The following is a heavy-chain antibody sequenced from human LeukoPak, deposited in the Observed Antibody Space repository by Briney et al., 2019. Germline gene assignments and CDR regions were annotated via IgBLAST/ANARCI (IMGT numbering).Heavy chain of an antibody. D-gene: IGHD6-19*01. V-gene: IGHV4-59*01. CDR3: AGGGQWLSFDQ. CDR2: IHYSGTT. CDR1: GGSINNYY. Sequence: PSETLSLTCSVSGGSINNYYWSWIRQPPGKGLEWIGYIHYSGTTNYNPSLKSRVTISVDTSKSQLSLNLISVTAADAAVYYCAGGGQWLSFDQWGQGTLVTVSS. J-gene: IGHJ4*02.